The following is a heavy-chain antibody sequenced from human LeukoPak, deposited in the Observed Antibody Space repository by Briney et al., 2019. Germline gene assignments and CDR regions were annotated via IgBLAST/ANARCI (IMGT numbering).Heavy chain of an antibody. D-gene: IGHD6-19*01. CDR1: GGFISSFY. CDR2: IYYSGTA. V-gene: IGHV4-59*01. Sequence: KSSETLSLTCTVSGGFISSFYWSWIRQPPGKGLEWIGYIYYSGTANYNPSLKSRVSISVDTSKNQFSLNLSSVTDADTAVYYCARVSGWKPEYYSDYWGQGTLVTVSS. J-gene: IGHJ4*02. CDR3: ARVSGWKPEYYSDY.